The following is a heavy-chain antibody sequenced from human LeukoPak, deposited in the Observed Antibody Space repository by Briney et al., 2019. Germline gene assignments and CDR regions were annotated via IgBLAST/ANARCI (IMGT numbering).Heavy chain of an antibody. CDR3: ARATFSSSGRSY. CDR2: ISNSGATI. Sequence: SGGSLRLSCAASGFTFSYYEMNWVRQAPGKGLEWVSYISNSGATIYYADSVKGRFTISRDNAKSSLFLQMNSLRAEDTGVYYCARATFSSSGRSYWGQGTLVTVSS. D-gene: IGHD6-13*01. J-gene: IGHJ4*02. CDR1: GFTFSYYE. V-gene: IGHV3-48*03.